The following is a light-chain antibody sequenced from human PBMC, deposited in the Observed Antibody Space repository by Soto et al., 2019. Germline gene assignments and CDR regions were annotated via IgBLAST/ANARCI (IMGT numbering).Light chain of an antibody. V-gene: IGLV1-44*01. CDR1: SSNIAGNS. J-gene: IGLJ2*01. Sequence: QSVLTQPPSASGTAGQRVTIFCSGSSSNIAGNSVNWYQQLPGTAPKLLIYTNNQRPSGVPERFSGSKSGTSASLAISGLQSEDEAEYYCVTWDDSLNGVVFGGGTQLNVL. CDR3: VTWDDSLNGVV. CDR2: TNN.